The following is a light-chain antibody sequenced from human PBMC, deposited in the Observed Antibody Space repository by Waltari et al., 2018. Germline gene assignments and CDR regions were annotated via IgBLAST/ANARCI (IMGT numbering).Light chain of an antibody. CDR1: QSLVHSDGNTY. J-gene: IGKJ2*01. CDR3: MQGTHWPYT. Sequence: DVVMTQSPLSLPVTLGQPASISCMSSQSLVHSDGNTYLMWVHQRPGQSPRSLIYKVSYRESGVPDRFSGSGSDTDFTLKISRVDADDVGVYYCMQGTHWPYTFGQGTRLDIK. CDR2: KVS. V-gene: IGKV2-30*02.